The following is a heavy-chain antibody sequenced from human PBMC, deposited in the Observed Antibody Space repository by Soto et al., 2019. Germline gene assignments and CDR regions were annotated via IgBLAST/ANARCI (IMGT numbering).Heavy chain of an antibody. D-gene: IGHD3-22*01. CDR3: ARELGYYDSSGYRGSDAFDI. Sequence: ASVKVSCKSSGYTFTSYGISWVRQAPGQGLEWMGWISAYNGNTNYAQKFQGWVTMTRDTSISTAYMELSRLRSDDTAVYYCARELGYYDSSGYRGSDAFDIWGQGTMVTVSS. J-gene: IGHJ3*02. V-gene: IGHV1-18*01. CDR2: ISAYNGNT. CDR1: GYTFTSYG.